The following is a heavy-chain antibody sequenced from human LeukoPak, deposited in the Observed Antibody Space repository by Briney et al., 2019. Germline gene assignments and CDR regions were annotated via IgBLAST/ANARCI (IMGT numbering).Heavy chain of an antibody. CDR2: IYHSGST. Sequence: SETLSLTCTVSGGSINSDNYHWNWIWQPPGKGLEWIGSIYHSGSTYYNPSLKSRVTISVDTSKNQFSLKLSSVTAADTAVYYCARAYYDFWSGYYPRDAFDIWGQGTMVTVSS. CDR3: ARAYYDFWSGYYPRDAFDI. V-gene: IGHV4-39*07. CDR1: GGSINSDNYH. D-gene: IGHD3-3*01. J-gene: IGHJ3*02.